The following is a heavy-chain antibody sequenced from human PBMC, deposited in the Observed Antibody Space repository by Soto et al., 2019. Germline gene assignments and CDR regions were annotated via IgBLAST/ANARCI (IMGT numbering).Heavy chain of an antibody. CDR3: ARDKDRPQLGGNYYYVMDV. Sequence: QVQLVQSGSEVKKPGSSVKVSCKASGGTFSSYAISWVRQIPGQGLEWMGGIMPIFGTPDYAQKFQGRVTITADESTSIAYMELSRLRSADTGVYSCARDKDRPQLGGNYYYVMDVWGQGTTVTVSS. CDR2: IMPIFGTP. D-gene: IGHD3-3*02. J-gene: IGHJ6*02. CDR1: GGTFSSYA. V-gene: IGHV1-69*12.